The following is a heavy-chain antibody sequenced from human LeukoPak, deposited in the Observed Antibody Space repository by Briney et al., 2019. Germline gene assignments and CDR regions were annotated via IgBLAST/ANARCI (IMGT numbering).Heavy chain of an antibody. CDR3: ARGSTNSAVKFDY. Sequence: SVKVSCKASGFTFTGYYIHWVRQAPGQGLEWMGWINPNSGGTNYAQKFQGRVTMTRDTSISTAYMELSRLRSDDTAVYYCARGSTNSAVKFDYWGQGTLVTVSS. CDR1: GFTFTGYY. D-gene: IGHD2-2*01. V-gene: IGHV1-2*02. J-gene: IGHJ4*02. CDR2: INPNSGGT.